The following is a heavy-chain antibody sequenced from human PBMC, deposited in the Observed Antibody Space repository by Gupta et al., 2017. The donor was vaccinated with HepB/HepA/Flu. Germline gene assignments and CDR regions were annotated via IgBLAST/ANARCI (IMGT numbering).Heavy chain of an antibody. CDR3: ARDGGDGHQLLSNWFDP. J-gene: IGHJ5*02. D-gene: IGHD2-2*01. Sequence: QVQLVQSGAEVKKPGSSVKVSCKASGGTFSSYAISWVRQAPGQGLEWMGGIIPIFGTANYAQKFQGRVTITADESTSTAYMELSSLRSEDTAVYYCARDGGDGHQLLSNWFDPWGQGTLVTVSS. V-gene: IGHV1-69*01. CDR1: GGTFSSYA. CDR2: IIPIFGTA.